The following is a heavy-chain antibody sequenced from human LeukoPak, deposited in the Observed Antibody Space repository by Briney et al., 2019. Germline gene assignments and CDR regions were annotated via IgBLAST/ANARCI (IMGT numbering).Heavy chain of an antibody. CDR1: GFTFSTYA. CDR3: ARVRGYGSQLREIFDY. Sequence: GGSLRLSCAASGFTFSTYAMSWVRQAPGKGLEWVSGIRDSGYSTSYADSVKGRFTISRDNSKNTLYLQMNSLRAEDTAVYYCARVRGYGSQLREIFDYWGQGTLVTVSS. D-gene: IGHD5-12*01. J-gene: IGHJ4*02. V-gene: IGHV3-23*01. CDR2: IRDSGYST.